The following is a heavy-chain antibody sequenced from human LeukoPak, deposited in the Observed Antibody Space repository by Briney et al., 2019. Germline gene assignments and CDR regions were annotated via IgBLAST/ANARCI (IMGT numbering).Heavy chain of an antibody. CDR3: ARVGYYGSGSYHYWFDP. Sequence: SETLSLTCTVPGGSISSYYWSWIRQPPGKGLEWIGYIYYSGSTNYNPSLKSRVTISVDTSKNQFSLKLSSVTAADTAVYYCARVGYYGSGSYHYWFDPWGQGTLVTVSS. D-gene: IGHD3-10*01. V-gene: IGHV4-59*01. J-gene: IGHJ5*02. CDR2: IYYSGST. CDR1: GGSISSYY.